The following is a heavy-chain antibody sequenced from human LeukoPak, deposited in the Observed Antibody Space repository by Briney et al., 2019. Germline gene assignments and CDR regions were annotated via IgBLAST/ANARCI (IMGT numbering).Heavy chain of an antibody. CDR3: TTDPTYYYDSSGYYYYFDY. CDR2: ISWNSGSI. D-gene: IGHD3-22*01. V-gene: IGHV3-9*01. CDR1: GFTFDDYA. Sequence: GGSLRLSCAASGFTFDDYAMHWVRQAPGKGLEWVSGISWNSGSIGYADSVKGRFTISRDNAKNSLYLQMNSLKTEDTAVYYCTTDPTYYYDSSGYYYYFDYWGQGTLVTVSS. J-gene: IGHJ4*02.